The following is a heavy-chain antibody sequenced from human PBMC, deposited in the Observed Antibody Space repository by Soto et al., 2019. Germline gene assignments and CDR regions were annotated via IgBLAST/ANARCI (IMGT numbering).Heavy chain of an antibody. D-gene: IGHD6-19*01. Sequence: SETLSLTCAVSGGSITTYYWSWIRQPPGKGLEWIGYIYNSGSTNYQSSLKGRVTISVNTSKNQFSLKLNSVTAADTAVYYCARHEDQRIPVAGRPEDYFDYWGQGTLVTVSS. CDR2: IYNSGST. J-gene: IGHJ4*02. CDR3: ARHEDQRIPVAGRPEDYFDY. V-gene: IGHV4-59*08. CDR1: GGSITTYY.